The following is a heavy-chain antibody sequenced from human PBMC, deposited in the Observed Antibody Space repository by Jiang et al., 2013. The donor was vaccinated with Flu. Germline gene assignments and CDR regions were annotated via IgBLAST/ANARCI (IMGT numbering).Heavy chain of an antibody. CDR1: GFTFSSYA. Sequence: QLVESGGGLVQPGGSLRLSCAASGFTFSSYAMSWVRQAPGKGLEWVSAISGSGGSTYYADSVKGRFTISRDNSKNTLYLQMNSLRAEDTAVYYCAKQSAYYYDSSGYYYGLEFDYWGQGTLVTVSS. J-gene: IGHJ4*02. CDR2: ISGSGGST. D-gene: IGHD3-22*01. V-gene: IGHV3-23*04. CDR3: AKQSAYYYDSSGYYYGLEFDY.